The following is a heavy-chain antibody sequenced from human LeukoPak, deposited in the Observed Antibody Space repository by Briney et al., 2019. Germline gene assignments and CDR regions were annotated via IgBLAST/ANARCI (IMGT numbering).Heavy chain of an antibody. CDR3: ANLSPGIVAAGTLLASQDYYYKGV. CDR1: GFTFNDYA. Sequence: PGRSLTLSCVVSGFTFNDYAMHWVRQAPGKGREWVSGIGWYGGRINYADSVKGRFTIIRDNAKSSLYLQMNSLRPEDTVLYFCANLSPGIVAAGTLLASQDYYYKGVWGIGTTVTVSS. V-gene: IGHV3-9*01. J-gene: IGHJ6*03. CDR2: IGWYGGRI. D-gene: IGHD6-13*01.